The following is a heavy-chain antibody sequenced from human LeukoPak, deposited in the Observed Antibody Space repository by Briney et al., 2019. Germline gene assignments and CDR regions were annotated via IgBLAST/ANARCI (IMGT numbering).Heavy chain of an antibody. CDR1: GFTFSSYS. D-gene: IGHD5-18*01. Sequence: GGSLRLSCAASGFTFSSYSMIWVRQAPGKGLEWVSSISSSSAYIYYADSVRGRFTISRDNAENSLYLQMNSLRAEDTAVYYCARGRLDGGYSYRDWFDPWGQGTLVTVSS. J-gene: IGHJ5*02. CDR3: ARGRLDGGYSYRDWFDP. CDR2: ISSSSAYI. V-gene: IGHV3-21*01.